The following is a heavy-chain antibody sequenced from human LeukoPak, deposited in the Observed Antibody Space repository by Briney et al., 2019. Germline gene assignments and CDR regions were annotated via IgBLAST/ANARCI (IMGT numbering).Heavy chain of an antibody. CDR1: GGSISSYY. D-gene: IGHD3-22*01. V-gene: IGHV4-59*01. J-gene: IGHJ3*02. CDR3: ASLTTADAFDI. CDR2: IYDSGST. Sequence: PSETLSLTCTVSGGSISSYYWSWIRQPPGKGLEWIGYIYDSGSTNYNPSLKSRVTISVDTSKNQFSPKLSSVTAADTAVFYCASLTTADAFDIWGQGTMVTVSS.